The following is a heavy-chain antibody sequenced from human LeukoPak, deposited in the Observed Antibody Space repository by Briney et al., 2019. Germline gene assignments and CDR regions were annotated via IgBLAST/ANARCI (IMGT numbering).Heavy chain of an antibody. CDR2: ISRSGSTI. CDR1: GFTFSDYY. Sequence: GGSLRLSCAASGFTFSDYYMSWIRQAPGKGLEWVSYISRSGSTIYYADSVKGRFTISRDNAKNSLYLQMNSLRAEDTAVYYCARVPDYCSSTSCYTDYWGQGTLVTVSS. V-gene: IGHV3-11*01. CDR3: ARVPDYCSSTSCYTDY. J-gene: IGHJ4*02. D-gene: IGHD2-2*02.